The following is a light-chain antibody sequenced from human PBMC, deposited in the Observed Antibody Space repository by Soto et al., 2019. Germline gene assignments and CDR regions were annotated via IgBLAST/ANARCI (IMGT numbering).Light chain of an antibody. V-gene: IGKV3-15*01. CDR3: QQYNNWPYT. J-gene: IGKJ2*01. CDR2: GAS. Sequence: EIVMTQSPATLSVSPGERATLSCRASQSVSSNLAWYQQKPGQAPRLRIYGASTRATGIPARFSGSGSGTEFTLTISSLQSEDFAVSYCQQYNNWPYTFGQGTKLEIK. CDR1: QSVSSN.